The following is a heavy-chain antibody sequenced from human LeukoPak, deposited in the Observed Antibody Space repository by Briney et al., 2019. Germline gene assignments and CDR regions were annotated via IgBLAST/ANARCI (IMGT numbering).Heavy chain of an antibody. CDR2: IYYSGST. J-gene: IGHJ4*02. D-gene: IGHD3-10*01. CDR1: GGSISGSSYY. CDR3: ARGVRYYGSGSYYFDY. Sequence: PSETLSLTCTVSGGSISGSSYYWGWIRQPPGKGLEWIGSIYYSGSTDYNPSLKSRVTISVDTSKNQFSLKLSSVTAADTAVYYCARGVRYYGSGSYYFDYWGQGTLVTVSS. V-gene: IGHV4-39*01.